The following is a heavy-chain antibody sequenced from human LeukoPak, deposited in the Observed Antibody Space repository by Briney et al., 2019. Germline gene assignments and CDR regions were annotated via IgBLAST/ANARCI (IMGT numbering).Heavy chain of an antibody. V-gene: IGHV3-21*01. D-gene: IGHD1-26*01. CDR3: ARDGGSYYQADWYFDL. Sequence: GGSLRLSCAASGFTFSSYSMNWVRQAPGKGLEWVSSISSSSSYIYYADSVKGRFTISRDNAKNSLYLQMNSLRAEDTAVYYCARDGGSYYQADWYFDLWGRGTLVTVSS. CDR1: GFTFSSYS. CDR2: ISSSSSYI. J-gene: IGHJ2*01.